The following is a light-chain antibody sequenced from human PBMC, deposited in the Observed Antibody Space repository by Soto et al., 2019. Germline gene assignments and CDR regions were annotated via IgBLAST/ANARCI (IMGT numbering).Light chain of an antibody. CDR3: QQFHSYPIT. CDR2: FAS. CDR1: QGISTL. J-gene: IGKJ5*01. Sequence: DIQMTQSPCSLSASVGDTVTITCRASQGISTLLAWYQQKPGKAPKSLIYFASSLQSGVPPRFTGSGSGIDFTLTISSLQPEDFATYYCQQFHSYPITFGQGTRLEIK. V-gene: IGKV1D-16*01.